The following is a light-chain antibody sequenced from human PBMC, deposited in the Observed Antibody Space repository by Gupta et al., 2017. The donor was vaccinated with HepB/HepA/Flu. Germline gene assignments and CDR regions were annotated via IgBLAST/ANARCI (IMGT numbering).Light chain of an antibody. V-gene: IGKV1-5*03. J-gene: IGKJ1*01. Sequence: DIQMTQSPSTLSASVGDRVTITCRASQSISSWLAWYQKKPGKAPKLLIYKASSLESGVTSRFSGSGSGTEFTLTISSLQPDDFATYYCQHYYSYPVTFGQGTKVEIK. CDR1: QSISSW. CDR3: QHYYSYPVT. CDR2: KAS.